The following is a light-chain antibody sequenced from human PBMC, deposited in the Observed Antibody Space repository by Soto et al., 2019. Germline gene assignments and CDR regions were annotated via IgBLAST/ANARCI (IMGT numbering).Light chain of an antibody. J-gene: IGKJ4*01. Sequence: DIQMTQSPSSLSASVGDRVTITCRASQNVAHFLNWYQQKPGKAPKLLIYATSSLHSGVPSRFSGSGFGTDFTLTISSLQTEDFATYYCQQYNSWPLTFGGGTKVEIK. CDR1: QNVAHF. CDR2: ATS. CDR3: QQYNSWPLT. V-gene: IGKV1-39*01.